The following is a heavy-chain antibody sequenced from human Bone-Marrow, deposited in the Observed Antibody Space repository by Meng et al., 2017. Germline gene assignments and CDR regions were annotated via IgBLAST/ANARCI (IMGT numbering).Heavy chain of an antibody. V-gene: IGHV3-21*01. CDR2: ISSSSSYI. D-gene: IGHD5-18*01. CDR3: ASSSYGPIPDDY. Sequence: LSLTCAASGFTFSSYSMNWVRQAPGKGLEWVSSISSSSSYIYYADSVKGRFTISRDNAKNSLYLQMNSLRAEDTAVYYCASSSYGPIPDDYWGQGTLVTVSS. J-gene: IGHJ4*02. CDR1: GFTFSSYS.